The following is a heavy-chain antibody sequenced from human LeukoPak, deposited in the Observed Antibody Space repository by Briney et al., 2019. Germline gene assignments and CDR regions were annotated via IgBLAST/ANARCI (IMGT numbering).Heavy chain of an antibody. Sequence: GGSLILSCAASGFTFSSSAMSWVRQAPGKELEWVSAISGSGGSTYYADSVKGRFTISRDNSKNTLYLQMNSLRAEDTAVYYCAKNPLYDSSGFYWGQGTLVTVSS. V-gene: IGHV3-23*01. CDR2: ISGSGGST. D-gene: IGHD3-22*01. J-gene: IGHJ4*02. CDR3: AKNPLYDSSGFY. CDR1: GFTFSSSA.